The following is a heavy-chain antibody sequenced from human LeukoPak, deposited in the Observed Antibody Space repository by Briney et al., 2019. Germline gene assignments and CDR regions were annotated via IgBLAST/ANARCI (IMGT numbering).Heavy chain of an antibody. CDR1: GFTFSSYA. Sequence: GGSLRLSCAASGFTFSSYAMSWVRQAPGKGLEWVSAISGSGGSTYYADSVKGRFTISRDNSKNTLYLQMNSLRAEDTAVYYCAKGDFYDSSGYPYFDYWGQGTLVTVSS. J-gene: IGHJ4*02. CDR2: ISGSGGST. CDR3: AKGDFYDSSGYPYFDY. D-gene: IGHD3-22*01. V-gene: IGHV3-23*01.